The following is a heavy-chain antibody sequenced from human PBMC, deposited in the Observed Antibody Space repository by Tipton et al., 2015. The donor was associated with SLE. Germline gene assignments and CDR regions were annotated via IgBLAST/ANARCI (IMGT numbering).Heavy chain of an antibody. Sequence: TLSLTCTVSGGSINSHYWSWLRQPPGKGLEYIGYIYYSGGTNHNPSLNNRVTISVDRSNNQFSLKLSSVTPADTAVYYCAREGGYAGSGSYGTVWGQGTTVTVSS. J-gene: IGHJ6*02. CDR3: AREGGYAGSGSYGTV. V-gene: IGHV4-59*11. CDR1: GGSINSHY. CDR2: IYYSGGT. D-gene: IGHD3-10*01.